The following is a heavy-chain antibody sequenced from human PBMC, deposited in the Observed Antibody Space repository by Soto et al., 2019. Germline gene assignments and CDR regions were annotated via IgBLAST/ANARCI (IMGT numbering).Heavy chain of an antibody. J-gene: IGHJ6*03. CDR3: ARGDSRGYYMDV. CDR1: GGKFNTYV. Sequence: QAQLVQSGAEVKKPGSSVKVSCKSSGGKFNTYVFTWVRQAPGQGLEWMGGIITVFRTTMYAQDFEDRVTSNAEESKSTVVMEVSSLGSEDTAIYYCARGDSRGYYMDVWGQGTTVTVSS. CDR2: IITVFRTT. V-gene: IGHV1-69*12. D-gene: IGHD3-10*01.